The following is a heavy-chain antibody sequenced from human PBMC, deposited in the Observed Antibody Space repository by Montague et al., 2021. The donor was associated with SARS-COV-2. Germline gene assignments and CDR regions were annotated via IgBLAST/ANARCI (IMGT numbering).Heavy chain of an antibody. D-gene: IGHD3-10*01. CDR2: ADTSGIT. Sequence: TLSLTCTVSGGSISSGTYYWSWVRQPAGKGLEWIGRADTSGITTYNPSLGSRITISIDTSANQFSLNLRSVTAADTAVYYCARGLENYGSGSHHFDPWGQGTLVTVSS. CDR3: ARGLENYGSGSHHFDP. J-gene: IGHJ5*02. V-gene: IGHV4-61*02. CDR1: GGSISSGTYY.